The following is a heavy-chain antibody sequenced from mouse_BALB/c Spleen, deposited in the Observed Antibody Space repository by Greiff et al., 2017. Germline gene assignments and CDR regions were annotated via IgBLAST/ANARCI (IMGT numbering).Heavy chain of an antibody. CDR3: ARTYDYDWFAY. J-gene: IGHJ3*01. CDR2: ISSGSSTI. Sequence: EVQRVESGGGLVQPGGSRKLSCAASGFTFSSFGMHWVRQAPEKGLEWVAYISSGSSTIYYADTVKGRFTISRDNPKNTLFLQMTSLRSEDTAMYYCARTYDYDWFAYWGQGTLVTVSA. CDR1: GFTFSSFG. D-gene: IGHD2-4*01. V-gene: IGHV5-17*02.